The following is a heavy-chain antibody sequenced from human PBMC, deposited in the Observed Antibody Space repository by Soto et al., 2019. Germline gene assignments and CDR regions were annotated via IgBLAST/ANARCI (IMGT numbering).Heavy chain of an antibody. J-gene: IGHJ6*02. V-gene: IGHV3-11*01. CDR3: ARVTGLLPTYYYYYGMDV. CDR1: GFTFSDYY. D-gene: IGHD3-22*01. Sequence: GGSLRLSCAASGFTFSDYYMSWIRQAPWKGLEWVSYISSSGSTIYYADSVKGRFTISRDNAKNSLYLQMNSLRAEDTAVYYCARVTGLLPTYYYYYGMDVWGQGTTVTVSS. CDR2: ISSSGSTI.